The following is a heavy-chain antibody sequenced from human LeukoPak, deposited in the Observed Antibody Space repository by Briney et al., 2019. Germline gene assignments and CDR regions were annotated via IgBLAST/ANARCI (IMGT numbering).Heavy chain of an antibody. V-gene: IGHV3-66*01. Sequence: GGSLRLSCAASGFTVSFNYMSWVRQAPGKVLEWLSVIYGGGSTYYADSVKVRFTISRDNSKDTLYLQMNSLRAEDTAVYYCARRSYYYDSSGYQHYFDHWGQGTLVTVSS. CDR2: IYGGGST. CDR3: ARRSYYYDSSGYQHYFDH. CDR1: GFTVSFNY. J-gene: IGHJ4*02. D-gene: IGHD3-22*01.